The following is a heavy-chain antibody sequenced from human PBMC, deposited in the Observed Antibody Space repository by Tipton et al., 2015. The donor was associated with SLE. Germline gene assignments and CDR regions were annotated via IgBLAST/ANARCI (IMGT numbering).Heavy chain of an antibody. D-gene: IGHD4-23*01. V-gene: IGHV4-4*07. CDR3: ARDKRWFHAFDI. CDR1: GGSISSYY. Sequence: TLSLTCTVSGGSISSYYWSWIRQPAGKGLGWIGRIYTSGSTNYNPSLKSRVTMSVDTSKNQFSLKLSSVTAADTAVYYCARDKRWFHAFDIWGQGTMVTVSS. J-gene: IGHJ3*02. CDR2: IYTSGST.